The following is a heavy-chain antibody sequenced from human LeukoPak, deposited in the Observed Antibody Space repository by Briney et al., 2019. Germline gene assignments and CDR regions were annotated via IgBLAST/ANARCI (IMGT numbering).Heavy chain of an antibody. CDR2: LNQDGSVQ. D-gene: IGHD2-8*01. CDR3: ARDHNVADV. Sequence: GGSLRLSCEASGFTFSHYWMTWYRQAPGKGLEWVANLNQDGSVQAYGDSVRGRFTISRDNAKNSVYIQMSSLRVEDTAIYYCARDHNVADVWGQGTMVNVSS. V-gene: IGHV3-7*01. J-gene: IGHJ3*01. CDR1: GFTFSHYW.